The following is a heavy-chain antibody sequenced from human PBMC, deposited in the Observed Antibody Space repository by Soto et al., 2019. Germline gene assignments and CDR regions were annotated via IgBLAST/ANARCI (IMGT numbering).Heavy chain of an antibody. CDR1: GYSFTGYY. Sequence: ASVQVSRKACGYSFTGYYMHWVRQAPGQGLEWMGWINPNRGGTNYAQKFQGWVTMTRDTSISTAYMELSRLRSDDTAVYYCARENAVRVYSYDTSALGIWGQGTMVTVS. D-gene: IGHD3-22*01. V-gene: IGHV1-2*04. CDR3: ARENAVRVYSYDTSALGI. CDR2: INPNRGGT. J-gene: IGHJ3*02.